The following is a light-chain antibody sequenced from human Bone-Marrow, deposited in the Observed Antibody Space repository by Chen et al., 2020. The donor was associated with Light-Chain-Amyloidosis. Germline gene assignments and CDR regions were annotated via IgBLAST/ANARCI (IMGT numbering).Light chain of an antibody. Sequence: DVALTQTPLSVSVTPGQPASISCQSSQSLLHRDGKTYLYWYLQKPGQSPQLLIYEVSKRFSGVPDRFSGSGSGTDFTLRIGRVEADDVGIYYCMQGIQLPLTFGGGTKVEIK. J-gene: IGKJ4*01. CDR3: MQGIQLPLT. CDR2: EVS. CDR1: QSLLHRDGKTY. V-gene: IGKV2D-29*02.